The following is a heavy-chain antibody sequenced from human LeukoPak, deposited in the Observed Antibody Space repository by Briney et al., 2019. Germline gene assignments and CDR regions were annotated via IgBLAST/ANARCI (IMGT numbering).Heavy chain of an antibody. CDR1: GFTFSSCA. J-gene: IGHJ4*02. V-gene: IGHV3-23*01. CDR3: AKGSIFSGSYGVFDY. D-gene: IGHD1-26*01. CDR2: IIDSGNSI. Sequence: GGSLRLSCAASGFTFSSCAMSWVRQAPGKGLEWVSTIIDSGNSIYYADSAEGRVTISRDNSKNTLYLQMNSLRAGDTAVYYCAKGSIFSGSYGVFDYWGLGTLVTVSS.